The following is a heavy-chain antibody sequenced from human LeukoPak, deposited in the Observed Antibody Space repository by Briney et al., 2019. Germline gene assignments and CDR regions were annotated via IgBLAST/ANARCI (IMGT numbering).Heavy chain of an antibody. CDR2: IYTSGST. Sequence: SETLSLTCTVSGGSISSYYWSWIRQPAGKGLEWIGRIYTSGSTNYNPSLKSRVTISVDTSKNQFSLKLSSVTAADTAVYYCARVPQDSSGYYGLVDWGQGTLVTVSS. V-gene: IGHV4-4*07. D-gene: IGHD3-22*01. CDR3: ARVPQDSSGYYGLVD. J-gene: IGHJ4*02. CDR1: GGSISSYY.